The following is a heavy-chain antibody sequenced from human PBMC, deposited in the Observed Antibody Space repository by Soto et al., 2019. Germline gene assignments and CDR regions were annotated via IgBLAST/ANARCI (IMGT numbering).Heavy chain of an antibody. CDR1: GYSFTSYW. CDR3: ARHSTYYYDRSLGKLYYYYGMDV. Sequence: HGESLKISCKGSGYSFTSYWIGWVRQMPGKGLEWMGIIYPGDSDTRYSPSFQGQVTISADKSISTAYLQWSSLKASDTAMYYCARHSTYYYDRSLGKLYYYYGMDVWGQGTTVTVSS. D-gene: IGHD3-22*01. J-gene: IGHJ6*02. V-gene: IGHV5-51*01. CDR2: IYPGDSDT.